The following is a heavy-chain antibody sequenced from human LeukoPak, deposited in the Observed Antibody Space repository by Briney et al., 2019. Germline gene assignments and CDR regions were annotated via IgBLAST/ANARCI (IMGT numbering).Heavy chain of an antibody. D-gene: IGHD3-10*01. V-gene: IGHV3-11*01. CDR2: ISSSGSTI. CDR3: AREGHNLWFGTGFDF. J-gene: IGHJ4*02. Sequence: PEGSLRLSCAVSGLNFSDYYMSWIRQAPGKGLEWVSYISSSGSTIYYADSVKGRFTISRDNAKNSLYLQMNSLRPEDTAVYYCAREGHNLWFGTGFDFWGQGTLVTVSS. CDR1: GLNFSDYY.